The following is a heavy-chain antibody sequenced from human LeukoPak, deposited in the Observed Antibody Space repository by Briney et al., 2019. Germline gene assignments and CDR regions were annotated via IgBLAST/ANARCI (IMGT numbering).Heavy chain of an antibody. CDR3: ARGKEMTRTSGYYSFDF. CDR2: VSDTGRA. V-gene: IGHV4-4*07. D-gene: IGHD3-9*01. Sequence: SETLSLTCTVSIGSLNSYFWTWVRQPAGKGLEWIGRVSDTGRAYYNPSLESRVTISLDTSKNQFSLKVTSVSAADTAVYYCARGKEMTRTSGYYSFDFWGQGTLVSVSS. CDR1: IGSLNSYF. J-gene: IGHJ4*02.